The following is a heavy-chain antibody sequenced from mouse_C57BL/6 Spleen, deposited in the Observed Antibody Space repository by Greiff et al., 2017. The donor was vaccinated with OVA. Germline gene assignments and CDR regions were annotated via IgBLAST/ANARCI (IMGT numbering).Heavy chain of an antibody. CDR1: GFTFSDYY. V-gene: IGHV5-16*01. J-gene: IGHJ2*01. CDR3: ARDRDFDY. CDR2: INYDGSST. D-gene: IGHD3-1*01. Sequence: EVQLVESAGGLVQPGSSMKLSCTASGFTFSDYYMAWVRQVPEKGLEWVANINYDGSSTYYLDSLKSRFIISRDNAKNILYLQMSSLKSEDTATYYCARDRDFDYWGQGTTLTVSS.